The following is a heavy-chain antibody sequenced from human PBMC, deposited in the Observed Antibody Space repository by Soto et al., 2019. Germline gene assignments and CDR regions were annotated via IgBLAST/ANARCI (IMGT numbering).Heavy chain of an antibody. Sequence: EVQLVESGGGLIQPGGSLRLSCAASGFTVSNNYMSWVRQAPGKGLEWVSVIYSGGTTYYSDSVKGRFTISRDNSKNTLYLQMNSLRAAATAVYYCARDGGSNGVDYWGQGTLVIVSS. J-gene: IGHJ4*02. V-gene: IGHV3-53*01. D-gene: IGHD6-19*01. CDR2: IYSGGTT. CDR3: ARDGGSNGVDY. CDR1: GFTVSNNY.